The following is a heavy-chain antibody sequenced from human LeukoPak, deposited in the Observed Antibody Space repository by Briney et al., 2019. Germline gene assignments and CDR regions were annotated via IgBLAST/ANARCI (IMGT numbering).Heavy chain of an antibody. CDR1: GGSISSSTG. J-gene: IGHJ4*02. V-gene: IGHV4-4*02. CDR2: INHSGST. D-gene: IGHD4-23*01. Sequence: SETLSLTCSVSGGSISSSTGGSWVRQPPGKGREWSGEINHSGSTNYNPSLKSRVTISLDTSKNQFSLKLSSVTAADPAVYYCARRWFHYGGNRYYFDYWGQGTLVTVPS. CDR3: ARRWFHYGGNRYYFDY.